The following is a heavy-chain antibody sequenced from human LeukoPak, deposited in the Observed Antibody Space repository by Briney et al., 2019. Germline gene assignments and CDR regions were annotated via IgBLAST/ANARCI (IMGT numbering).Heavy chain of an antibody. CDR1: GYTFTSYY. D-gene: IGHD6-19*01. J-gene: IGHJ4*02. CDR3: ALGYSSGWYYFDY. Sequence: ASVKVSCKASGYTFTSYYMRWVRQAPGQGLEWMGIINPSGGSTSYAQKFQGRVTMTRGTSTSTVYMELSSLRSEDTAVYYCALGYSSGWYYFDYWGQGTLVTVSS. V-gene: IGHV1-46*03. CDR2: INPSGGST.